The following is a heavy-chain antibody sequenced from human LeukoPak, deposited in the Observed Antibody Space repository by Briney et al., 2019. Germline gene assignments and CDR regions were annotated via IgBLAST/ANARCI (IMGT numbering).Heavy chain of an antibody. D-gene: IGHD3-22*01. J-gene: IGHJ4*02. CDR2: ISGIGGRT. V-gene: IGHV3-23*01. Sequence: PGGSLRLSCAASGFTFSAYAMGGGREAPGEGLEWGSAISGIGGRTFYADSVKGRFTISTDTSKNTVYLQTNSPKADDTAVYYCAKDRAYLFDSSGYYDNWGQGTLVTVSS. CDR3: AKDRAYLFDSSGYYDN. CDR1: GFTFSAYA.